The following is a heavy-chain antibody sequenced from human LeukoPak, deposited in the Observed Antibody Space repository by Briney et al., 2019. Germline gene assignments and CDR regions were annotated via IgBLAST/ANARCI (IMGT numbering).Heavy chain of an antibody. J-gene: IGHJ6*02. Sequence: GGFLRLSCAASGFTFSSYGMHWVRQAPGKGLEWVAVIWYDGSNKYYADSVKGRFTISRDNSKNTLYLQMNSLRAEDTAVYYCARGHYGMDVWGQGTTVTVSS. V-gene: IGHV3-33*01. CDR2: IWYDGSNK. CDR1: GFTFSSYG. CDR3: ARGHYGMDV.